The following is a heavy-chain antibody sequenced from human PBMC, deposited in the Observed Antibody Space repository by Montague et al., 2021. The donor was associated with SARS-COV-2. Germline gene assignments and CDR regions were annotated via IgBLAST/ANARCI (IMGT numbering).Heavy chain of an antibody. Sequence: CAISGDRVSSDSAAWNWVRQSPSRGLEWLGRTYYRSNWYNDYAXXXKXRITIKSDTSKNQISLQLNSVTPEDTAVYYCARDLRWRYGYGMDVWGQGTTVTVSS. CDR2: TYYRSNWYN. CDR1: GDRVSSDSAA. J-gene: IGHJ6*02. V-gene: IGHV6-1*01. D-gene: IGHD3-16*01. CDR3: ARDLRWRYGYGMDV.